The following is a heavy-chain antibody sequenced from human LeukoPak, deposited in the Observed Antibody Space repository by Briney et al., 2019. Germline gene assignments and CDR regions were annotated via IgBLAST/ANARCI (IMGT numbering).Heavy chain of an antibody. Sequence: SVKVSCKASGGTFSSYAISWVRQAPGQGLEWMGGIIPIFGTANYAQKFQGRVTITADESTSTAYMELSSLRSEDTAVYYCVREQDPSHYYESRGGDYWGQGTLVTVSS. CDR1: GGTFSSYA. D-gene: IGHD3-22*01. CDR3: VREQDPSHYYESRGGDY. CDR2: IIPIFGTA. J-gene: IGHJ4*02. V-gene: IGHV1-69*13.